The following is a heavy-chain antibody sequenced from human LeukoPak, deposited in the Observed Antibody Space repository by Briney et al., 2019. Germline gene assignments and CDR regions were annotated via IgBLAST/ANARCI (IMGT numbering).Heavy chain of an antibody. Sequence: PGGSLRLSCAASGFTFSSYSMNWVRQAPGKGLEWVSSISSSSSYIYYADSVKGRFTISRDNAKNSLYLQMNSLRAEDTAVYYCARDLSWVYYTAIAGYMDVWGKGTTVTVSS. J-gene: IGHJ6*03. D-gene: IGHD3-3*01. CDR2: ISSSSSYI. CDR3: ARDLSWVYYTAIAGYMDV. V-gene: IGHV3-21*01. CDR1: GFTFSSYS.